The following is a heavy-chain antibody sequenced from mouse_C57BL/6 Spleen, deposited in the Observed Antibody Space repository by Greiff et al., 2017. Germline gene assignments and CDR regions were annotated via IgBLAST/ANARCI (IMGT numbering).Heavy chain of an antibody. D-gene: IGHD2-1*01. CDR2: ISSGSSTI. CDR3: ATLPEGFAY. J-gene: IGHJ3*01. V-gene: IGHV5-17*01. Sequence: DVKLVESGGGLVKPGGSLKLSCAASGFTFSDYGMHWVRQAPEKGLEWVAYISSGSSTIYYADTVKGRFTISRDNAKNTLFLQMTSLRSEDTAMYYCATLPEGFAYWGQGTLVTVSA. CDR1: GFTFSDYG.